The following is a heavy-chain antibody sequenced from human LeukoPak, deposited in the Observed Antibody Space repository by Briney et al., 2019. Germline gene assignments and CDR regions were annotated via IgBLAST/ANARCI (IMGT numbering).Heavy chain of an antibody. V-gene: IGHV1-69*05. CDR2: IIPIFGTA. Sequence: SVKVSCKASGGTFSSYAISWVRQAPGQGLEWMGGIIPIFGTANYAQKFQGRVTITTDESTSTAYMELSSLRSEDTAVYYCARVESGPYYYYYMDVWGKGTTVTVSS. CDR1: GGTFSSYA. D-gene: IGHD1-1*01. J-gene: IGHJ6*03. CDR3: ARVESGPYYYYYMDV.